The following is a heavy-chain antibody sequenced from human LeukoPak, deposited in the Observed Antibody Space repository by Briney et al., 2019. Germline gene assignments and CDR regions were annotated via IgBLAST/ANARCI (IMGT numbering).Heavy chain of an antibody. CDR3: ARDRLASTGTAYYYYGMDV. CDR2: ITSSTSYI. V-gene: IGHV3-21*01. Sequence: GGSLRLSCAGSGFTFGSYNMNWVRQAPGKGLEWVSSITSSTSYIYYADSVKGRFTISRDNAKNSLYLQMNSLRAEDTAVYYCARDRLASTGTAYYYYGMDVWGQGTTVTVSS. CDR1: GFTFGSYN. D-gene: IGHD6-13*01. J-gene: IGHJ6*02.